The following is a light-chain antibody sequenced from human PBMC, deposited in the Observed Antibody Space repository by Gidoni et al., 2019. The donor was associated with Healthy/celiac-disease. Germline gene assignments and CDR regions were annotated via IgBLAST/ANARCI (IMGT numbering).Light chain of an antibody. V-gene: IGKV2-28*01. J-gene: IGKJ5*01. CDR1: QSLLHSNGYNY. Sequence: DIVMTQSQLSLPVTPGEPASISCRSSQSLLHSNGYNYLDWYLQKPGQSPQLLIYLGSNRASGVPDRFSGSGSGTDFTLKISRVEAEDVGVYYCMQALQTSITFXXXTRLEIK. CDR2: LGS. CDR3: MQALQTSIT.